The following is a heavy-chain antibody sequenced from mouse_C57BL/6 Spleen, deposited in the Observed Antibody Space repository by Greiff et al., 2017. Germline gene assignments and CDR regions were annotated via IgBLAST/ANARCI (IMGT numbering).Heavy chain of an antibody. D-gene: IGHD1-1*01. CDR2: IYPGDGDT. CDR1: GYAFSSYW. Sequence: QVQLKQSGAELVKPGASVKISCKASGYAFSSYWMNWVKQRPGKGLEWIGQIYPGDGDTNYNGKFKGKATLTADKSSSTAYMQLSSLTSEDSAVYFCARKGSSSYFDYWGQGTTLTVSS. V-gene: IGHV1-80*01. J-gene: IGHJ2*01. CDR3: ARKGSSSYFDY.